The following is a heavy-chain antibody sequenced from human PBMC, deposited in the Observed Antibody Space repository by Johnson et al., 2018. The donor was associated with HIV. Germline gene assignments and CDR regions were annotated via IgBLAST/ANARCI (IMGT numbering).Heavy chain of an antibody. D-gene: IGHD2-8*01. CDR1: GFTFDDYA. J-gene: IGHJ3*01. CDR3: TTARPYF. Sequence: VQLVESGGGLVQPGRSLRLSCAASGFTFDDYAMHWVRQAPGKGLEWVSGISWNSGSIGYADSVKGRFTISRDNAKNSLYLQMNSLKTEDTAVYYCTTARPYFSGQGTMVTFSS. CDR2: ISWNSGSI. V-gene: IGHV3-9*01.